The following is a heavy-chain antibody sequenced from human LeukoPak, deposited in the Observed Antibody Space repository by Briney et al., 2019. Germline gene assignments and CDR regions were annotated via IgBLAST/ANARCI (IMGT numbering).Heavy chain of an antibody. Sequence: ASVKVSCKASGYTFTSYGISWVRQAPGQGLEWMGWISGYNGNTNYAQKVQGRVTMTTDTSTSTAYMELRSLRSDDTAVYYCARPLEYCTSTSCYTVGAFDIWGQGTMVTVSS. CDR3: ARPLEYCTSTSCYTVGAFDI. CDR1: GYTFTSYG. J-gene: IGHJ3*02. V-gene: IGHV1-18*01. D-gene: IGHD2-2*02. CDR2: ISGYNGNT.